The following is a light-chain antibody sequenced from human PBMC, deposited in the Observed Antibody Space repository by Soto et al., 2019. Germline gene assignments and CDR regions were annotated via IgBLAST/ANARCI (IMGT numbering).Light chain of an antibody. CDR2: GAS. CDR1: QSVSSSY. J-gene: IGKJ1*01. V-gene: IGKV3-20*01. Sequence: ELALTQSPGTLSLSPGERATLSCRASQSVSSSYLAWYQQKPGQAPRLLIYGASSRATGIPDRFSGSGSGTDFDITISRLEAEDFAVYYCQQYGSSPWTFGQGTTLESK. CDR3: QQYGSSPWT.